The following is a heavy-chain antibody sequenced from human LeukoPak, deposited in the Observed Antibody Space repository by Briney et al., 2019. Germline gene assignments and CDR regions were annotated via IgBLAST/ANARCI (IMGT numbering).Heavy chain of an antibody. D-gene: IGHD6-19*01. J-gene: IGHJ4*02. CDR1: GDSVSSKNGA. Sequence: SQPLSLTCVFSGDSVSSKNGAWNWIRQSPSRGLEWLGRTYYRSKWYNDYAESMEGRMTISQDTSKNQYSLLLNSVTPDDTAVYYCARDFGTTGWHTFDYWGQGTLVTVSS. V-gene: IGHV6-1*01. CDR3: ARDFGTTGWHTFDY. CDR2: TYYRSKWYN.